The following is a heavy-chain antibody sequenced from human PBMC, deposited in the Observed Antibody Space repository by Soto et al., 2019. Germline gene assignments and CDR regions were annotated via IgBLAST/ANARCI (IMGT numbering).Heavy chain of an antibody. V-gene: IGHV4-39*01. CDR3: ARRYGWLYFEY. J-gene: IGHJ4*02. CDR2: IFYSGST. Sequence: PSETLSLTSTVSCDSISSSKYFGGWIRQPPGKGLEWIGTIFYSGSTYYNPSLKSRVTISVDTSKNQFSLRLISFTAADTALYYCARRYGWLYFEYWGQGSPVT. D-gene: IGHD6-19*01. CDR1: CDSISSSKYF.